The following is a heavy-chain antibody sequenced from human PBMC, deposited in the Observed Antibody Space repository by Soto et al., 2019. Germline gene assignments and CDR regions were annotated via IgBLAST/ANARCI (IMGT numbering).Heavy chain of an antibody. J-gene: IGHJ4*02. CDR1: GFTFSSYA. V-gene: IGHV3-23*01. CDR2: ISGSGGST. Sequence: PGGSLRLSCAASGFTFSSYAMSWVRQAPGKGLEWVSAISGSGGSTYYADSVKGRFTISRDNSKNTLYLQMNSLRAEDTAVYYCAKGIQLWLRGYYFDYWGQGTLVNVSS. CDR3: AKGIQLWLRGYYFDY. D-gene: IGHD5-18*01.